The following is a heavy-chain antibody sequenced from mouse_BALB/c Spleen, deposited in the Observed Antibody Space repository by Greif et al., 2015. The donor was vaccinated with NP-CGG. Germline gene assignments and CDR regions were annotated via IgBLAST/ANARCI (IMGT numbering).Heavy chain of an antibody. J-gene: IGHJ3*01. D-gene: IGHD2-14*01. V-gene: IGHV1-39*01. CDR1: GYSFTDYI. CDR2: INPYYGST. Sequence: VQLQQSGPELVKPGASVKISCKASGYSFTDYIMLWVKQSHGKSLEWIGNINPYYGSTSYNLKLKGKATLTVDKSSSTAYMQLNSLTSEDSAVYYCARYDRYDGETGDLAWFAYWGQGTLVTVSA. CDR3: ARYDRYDGETGDLAWFAY.